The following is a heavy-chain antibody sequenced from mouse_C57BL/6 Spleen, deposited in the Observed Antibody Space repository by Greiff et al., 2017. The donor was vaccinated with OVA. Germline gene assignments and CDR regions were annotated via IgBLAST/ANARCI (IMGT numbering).Heavy chain of an antibody. CDR1: GYTFTDHT. CDR3: ANYGISYNWYFDV. D-gene: IGHD1-1*01. CDR2: IYTRDGST. V-gene: IGHV1-78*01. J-gene: IGHJ1*03. Sequence: VQLQQSAAELVKPGASVKISCKVSGYTFTDHTIHWMKQRPEQGLEWIGYIYTRDGSTKYNEKFKGKATLTADKSSSTAYMQLNSLTSEDSAVYCFANYGISYNWYFDVWGTGTTVTVSS.